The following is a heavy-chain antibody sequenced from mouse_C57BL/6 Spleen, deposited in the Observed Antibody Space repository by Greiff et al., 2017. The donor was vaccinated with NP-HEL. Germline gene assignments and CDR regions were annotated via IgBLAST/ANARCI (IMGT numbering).Heavy chain of an antibody. CDR3: ARRGGSSYDWYFDV. D-gene: IGHD1-1*01. CDR1: GYTFTGYW. J-gene: IGHJ1*03. V-gene: IGHV1-9*01. Sequence: VQLQQSGAELLKPGASVKLSCKAPGYTFTGYWIEWVKQRPGHGLEWIGEILPGSGSTNYNEKFKGKATFTADTSSNTAYIQLSSLTTEDSAIYYCARRGGSSYDWYFDVWGTGTTVTVSS. CDR2: ILPGSGST.